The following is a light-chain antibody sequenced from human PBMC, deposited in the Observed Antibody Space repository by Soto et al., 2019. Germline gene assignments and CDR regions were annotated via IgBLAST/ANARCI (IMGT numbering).Light chain of an antibody. Sequence: DFVMTQSPDSLAVSLGERATINCKSSQSVLYRSNNKNYLPWYQQKPGQPPRLLINLAPTRESGVPDRFSGSVSGTDFNLTISSLQAEDVAVYYCQRYYGIPLTFGGGTRVEIK. CDR3: QRYYGIPLT. J-gene: IGKJ4*01. CDR1: QSVLYRSNNKNY. V-gene: IGKV4-1*01. CDR2: LAP.